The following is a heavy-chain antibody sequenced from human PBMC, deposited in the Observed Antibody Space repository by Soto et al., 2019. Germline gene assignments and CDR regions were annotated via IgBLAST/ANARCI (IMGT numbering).Heavy chain of an antibody. J-gene: IGHJ5*02. CDR3: AKDKGPYYDFWSGQRWFDP. V-gene: IGHV3-30*18. CDR1: GFTFSTHG. CDR2: ISHDGSKK. D-gene: IGHD3-3*01. Sequence: LRLSCAASGFTFSTHGMHWVRQAPGKGPEWVAVISHDGSKKYYVESVEGRFSISRDNSKSIVHLQMNNVRTEDTAVYYCAKDKGPYYDFWSGQRWFDPWGQGTLVTVSS.